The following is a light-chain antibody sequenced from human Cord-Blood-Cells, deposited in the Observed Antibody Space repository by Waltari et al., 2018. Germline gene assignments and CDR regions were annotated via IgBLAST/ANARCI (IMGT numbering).Light chain of an antibody. Sequence: QSALTQPASVSGSPGQSITISCTGTSSDVGGYNYVSWYQQHPGKAPKLMIYEVSNRPSGVSNRFSASKSGNTASLSISGRQAEDEADYYCSSYTSSSTVVFGGGTKLTVL. CDR3: SSYTSSSTVV. CDR2: EVS. CDR1: SSDVGGYNY. J-gene: IGLJ2*01. V-gene: IGLV2-14*01.